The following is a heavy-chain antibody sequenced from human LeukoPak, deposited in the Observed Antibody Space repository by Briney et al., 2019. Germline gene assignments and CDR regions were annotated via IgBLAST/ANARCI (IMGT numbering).Heavy chain of an antibody. CDR1: GFTFSSYV. D-gene: IGHD3-16*01. CDR2: IWYDGSNK. Sequence: PGGSLRLSCAASGFTFSSYVMHWVRQAPAKGLQWVAVIWYDGSNKYYADSVKGRFTISRDNCKKTLYLQMNSLRAEDTAVYYCARDGGIWYFDYWGQGTLVTVSS. CDR3: ARDGGIWYFDY. J-gene: IGHJ4*02. V-gene: IGHV3-33*01.